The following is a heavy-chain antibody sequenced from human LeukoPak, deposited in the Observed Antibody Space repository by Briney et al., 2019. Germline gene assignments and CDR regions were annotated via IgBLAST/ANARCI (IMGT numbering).Heavy chain of an antibody. Sequence: PSETLSLTCTVSGGSISNSDYYWGWIRQPPGKGLEWIGSIYYSGSTYYNPSLKSRVTISVDTSKNQFSLKLSSVTAADTAVYYCARAGYDILTGYYNGWFDPWGQGTLVTVSS. CDR2: IYYSGST. CDR3: ARAGYDILTGYYNGWFDP. J-gene: IGHJ5*02. CDR1: GGSISNSDYY. V-gene: IGHV4-39*07. D-gene: IGHD3-9*01.